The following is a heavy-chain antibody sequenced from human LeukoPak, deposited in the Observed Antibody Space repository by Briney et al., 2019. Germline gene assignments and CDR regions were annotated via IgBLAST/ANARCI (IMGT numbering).Heavy chain of an antibody. CDR2: INQSGST. Sequence: SETLSLTCAVYGGSFSGYYWSWIRQPPGKGLEWIGEINQSGSTNYNPSLKSRVTISMDTSKNQFSLKLSSVTAADTAVYYCTRSDGYGLVGIWGQGTMVTVSS. J-gene: IGHJ3*01. CDR1: GGSFSGYY. CDR3: TRSDGYGLVGI. D-gene: IGHD3-10*01. V-gene: IGHV4-34*01.